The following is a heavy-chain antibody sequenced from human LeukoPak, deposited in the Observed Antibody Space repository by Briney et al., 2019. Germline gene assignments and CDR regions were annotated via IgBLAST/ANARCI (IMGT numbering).Heavy chain of an antibody. CDR1: GGTFISYA. CDR3: ARGGEYGSGSYYNH. J-gene: IGHJ5*02. CDR2: IIPIFGTA. V-gene: IGHV1-69*05. Sequence: SVKVSCKASGGTFISYAISWVRQAPGQGLEWMGRIIPIFGTANYAQKFQGRVTITTDESTSTAYMELSSLRSEDTAVYYCARGGEYGSGSYYNHWGQGTLVTVSS. D-gene: IGHD3-10*01.